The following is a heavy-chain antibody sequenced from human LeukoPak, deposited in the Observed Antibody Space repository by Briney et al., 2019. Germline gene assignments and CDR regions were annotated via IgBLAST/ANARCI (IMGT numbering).Heavy chain of an antibody. CDR1: GGSFSGYY. J-gene: IGHJ4*02. CDR2: INHSGST. Sequence: SETLSLTCAVYGGSFSGYYWSWIRQPPGKGLEWIGEINHSGSTNYNPSLKSRVTISVGTSKNQFSLKLSSVTAADTAVYYCARGRRGPDYWGQGTLVTVSS. V-gene: IGHV4-34*01. CDR3: ARGRRGPDY. D-gene: IGHD3-10*01.